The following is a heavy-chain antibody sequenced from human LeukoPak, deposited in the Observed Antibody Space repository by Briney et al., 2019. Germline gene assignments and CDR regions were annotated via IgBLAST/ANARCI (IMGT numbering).Heavy chain of an antibody. Sequence: PGGSLRLSCAASGFSFGSYGMHWVRQAPGKGLEWVAFIRYGGSHQFYADSVRGRFTISRDNPKNTLYLQMNSLRGEDTAVYFCARDSGTWFYLQDWGQGTLVNVSS. J-gene: IGHJ1*01. V-gene: IGHV3-30*02. CDR3: ARDSGTWFYLQD. CDR1: GFSFGSYG. CDR2: IRYGGSHQ. D-gene: IGHD2/OR15-2a*01.